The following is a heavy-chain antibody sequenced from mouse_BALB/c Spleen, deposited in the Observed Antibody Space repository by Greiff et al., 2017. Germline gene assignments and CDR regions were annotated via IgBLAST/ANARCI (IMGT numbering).Heavy chain of an antibody. Sequence: VQLQQSGAELVRSGASVKLSCTASGFNIKDYYMHWVKQRPEQGLEWIGWIDPANGNTKYDPKFQGKATITADTSSNTAYLQLSSLTSEDTAVYYCARCYYGSSSYWYFDVWGAGTTVTVSS. D-gene: IGHD1-1*01. CDR3: ARCYYGSSSYWYFDV. J-gene: IGHJ1*01. CDR1: GFNIKDYY. CDR2: IDPANGNT. V-gene: IGHV14-3*02.